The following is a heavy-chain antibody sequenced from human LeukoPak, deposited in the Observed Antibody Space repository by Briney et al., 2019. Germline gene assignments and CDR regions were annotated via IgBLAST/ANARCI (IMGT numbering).Heavy chain of an antibody. Sequence: PGGSLRLSCAASGFTFSSYRMHWVREAPGKGLEWVAVISYDGSNKYYADSVKGRFTISRDNSKNTLYLQMNSLRAEDTAVYYCAKIFPYYDFWSGTVDYWGQGTPVTVSS. V-gene: IGHV3-30*18. J-gene: IGHJ4*02. D-gene: IGHD3-3*01. CDR2: ISYDGSNK. CDR3: AKIFPYYDFWSGTVDY. CDR1: GFTFSSYR.